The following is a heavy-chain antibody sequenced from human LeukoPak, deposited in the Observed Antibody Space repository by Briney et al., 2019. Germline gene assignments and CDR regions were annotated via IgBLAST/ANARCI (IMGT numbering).Heavy chain of an antibody. D-gene: IGHD5-24*01. J-gene: IGHJ4*02. CDR1: GFTVSSNY. V-gene: IGHV3-53*01. CDR3: ATAGRDGYNLPPGDGFDY. Sequence: GGSLRLSCAASGFTVSSNYMSWVRQAPGKGLEWVSVIYSGGSTYYADSVKGRFTISRDNSKNTLYLQMNSLRAEDTAVYYCATAGRDGYNLPPGDGFDYWGQGTLVTVSS. CDR2: IYSGGST.